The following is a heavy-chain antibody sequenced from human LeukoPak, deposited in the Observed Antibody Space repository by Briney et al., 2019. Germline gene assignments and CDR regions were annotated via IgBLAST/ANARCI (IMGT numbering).Heavy chain of an antibody. V-gene: IGHV3-23*01. CDR1: GFTFSSYA. Sequence: GGSLRLSCAASGFTFSSYAMSWVRQAPGKGLGWVSAISGSGGSTYYADSVKGRFTISRDNSKNTLYLQMNSLRAEDTVVYYCATDRGSWGYWGQGTLVTVSS. CDR2: ISGSGGST. CDR3: ATDRGSWGY. J-gene: IGHJ4*02. D-gene: IGHD6-13*01.